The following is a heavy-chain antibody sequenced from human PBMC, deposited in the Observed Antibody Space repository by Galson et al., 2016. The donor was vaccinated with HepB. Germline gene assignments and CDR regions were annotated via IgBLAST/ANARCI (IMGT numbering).Heavy chain of an antibody. V-gene: IGHV4-34*01. J-gene: IGHJ6*02. CDR2: INHSGTT. CDR1: GGSFSGYY. Sequence: ETLSLTCAVNGGSFSGYYWSWIHQHPEKGLEWIGEINHSGTTNYNPSLKSRVIISVDKAKNQFSLNLTSVTAAGTAVYYCARRTLGAEYAAREVGLYYYYGMDVWGQGNTVTVSS. D-gene: IGHD2-8*01. CDR3: ARRTLGAEYAAREVGLYYYYGMDV.